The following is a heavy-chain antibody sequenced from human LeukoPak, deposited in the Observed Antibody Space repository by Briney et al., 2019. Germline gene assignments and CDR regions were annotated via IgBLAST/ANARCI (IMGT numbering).Heavy chain of an antibody. CDR2: IYPSGST. D-gene: IGHD3-22*01. V-gene: IGHV4-4*07. CDR3: ARGSMIVVGRFFDY. J-gene: IGHJ4*02. Sequence: SETLSLTCTVSGGSINTYFWTGIRQPAGKGLQWIGRIYPSGSTNYNPSLKSRVTISVDTSKNQFSLKLSSVTAADTAVYYCARGSMIVVGRFFDYWGQGTLVTVSS. CDR1: GGSINTYF.